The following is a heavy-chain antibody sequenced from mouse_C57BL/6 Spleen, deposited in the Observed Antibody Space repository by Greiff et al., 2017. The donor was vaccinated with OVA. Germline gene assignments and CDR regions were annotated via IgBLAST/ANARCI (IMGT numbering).Heavy chain of an antibody. J-gene: IGHJ2*01. CDR2: INPNNGGT. CDR1: GYTFTDYN. V-gene: IGHV1-22*01. D-gene: IGHD1-1*01. Sequence: VQLHQSGPELVKPGASVKMSCKASGYTFTDYNMHWVKQSHGKSLEWIGYINPNNGGTSYNQKFKGKATLTVNKSSSTAYMELRSLTSEDSAVYYCARYTTVVPTDWGQGTTLTVSS. CDR3: ARYTTVVPTD.